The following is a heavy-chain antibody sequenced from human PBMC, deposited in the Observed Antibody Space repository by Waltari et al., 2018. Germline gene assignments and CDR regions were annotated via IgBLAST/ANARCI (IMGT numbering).Heavy chain of an antibody. J-gene: IGHJ3*02. Sequence: QVQLQESGPGLVKPSETLSLTCTVSGGSLSSHYWRWLRQPPGKGLEWIGYIYYSGSTNYNPSLKSRVTISVDTSKNQFSLKLSSVTAADTAVYYCARAVAGIRPGDAFDIWGQGTMVTVSS. D-gene: IGHD6-6*01. CDR2: IYYSGST. V-gene: IGHV4-59*11. CDR3: ARAVAGIRPGDAFDI. CDR1: GGSLSSHY.